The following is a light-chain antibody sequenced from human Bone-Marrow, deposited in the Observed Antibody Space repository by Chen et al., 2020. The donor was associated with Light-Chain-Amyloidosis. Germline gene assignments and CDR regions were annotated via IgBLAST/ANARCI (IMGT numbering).Light chain of an antibody. CDR3: QSADSSGTYEVI. CDR1: DLPTKY. J-gene: IGLJ2*01. Sequence: SYELTQPPSVSVSPGQTARLTRSGADLPTKYAYGYQQKPGQAPVLVIHRDTERPSGISERFSGSSSGTTATLTISGVQAEDEADYHCQSADSSGTYEVIFGGGTKLTVL. CDR2: RDT. V-gene: IGLV3-25*03.